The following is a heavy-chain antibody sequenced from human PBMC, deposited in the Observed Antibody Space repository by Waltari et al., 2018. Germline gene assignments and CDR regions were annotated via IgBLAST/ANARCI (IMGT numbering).Heavy chain of an antibody. CDR2: IKARSAGGTI. CDR1: GFTFSDAS. D-gene: IGHD6-25*01. Sequence: EVQLEESGGGLVEPGKSLRLSCAASGFTFSDASMSWVRQAPGKGLGWVGRIKARSAGGTIDYGAPVNGRFTISRDDSKNTLYLHMDNLKSDDTATYFCATRQHAAGLAAWGRGTLVTVSS. J-gene: IGHJ5*02. CDR3: ATRQHAAGLAA. V-gene: IGHV3-15*01.